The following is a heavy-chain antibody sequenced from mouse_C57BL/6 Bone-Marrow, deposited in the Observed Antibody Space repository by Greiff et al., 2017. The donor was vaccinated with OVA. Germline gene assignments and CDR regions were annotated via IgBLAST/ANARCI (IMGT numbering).Heavy chain of an antibody. CDR1: GYTFTDYY. J-gene: IGHJ3*01. Sequence: QVQLKESGAELVRPGASVKLSCKASGYTFTDYYINWVKQRPGQGLEWIARIYPGSGNTYYNEKFKGTATLTAANSSSTAYMQLSSMTSEESAVYVCERDFSWFADGGKGTMVTVSA. V-gene: IGHV1-76*01. CDR2: IYPGSGNT. CDR3: ERDFSWFAD.